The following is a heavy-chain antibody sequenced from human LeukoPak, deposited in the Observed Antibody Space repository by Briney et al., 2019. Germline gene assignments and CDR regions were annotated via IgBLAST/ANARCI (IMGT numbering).Heavy chain of an antibody. Sequence: SETLSLTCAVYGGSFSGYYWSWIRQPPGKGLEWIGEINHSGSTNYNPSLKSRVTISVDTSKNQFSLKLSSVTAADTAVCYCARAWYYYDSSGYYPFDYWAREPWSPSPQ. J-gene: IGHJ4*02. CDR1: GGSFSGYY. V-gene: IGHV4-34*01. D-gene: IGHD3-22*01. CDR3: ARAWYYYDSSGYYPFDY. CDR2: INHSGST.